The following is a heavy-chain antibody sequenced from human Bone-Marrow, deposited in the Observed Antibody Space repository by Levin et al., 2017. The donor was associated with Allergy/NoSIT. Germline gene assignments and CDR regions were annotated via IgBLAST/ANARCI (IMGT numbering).Heavy chain of an antibody. J-gene: IGHJ6*02. CDR2: ISSSSSYI. V-gene: IGHV3-21*01. D-gene: IGHD3-22*01. CDR3: ASFTMIVLTDTRIRDV. Sequence: GGSLRLSCAASGFTFSSYSMNWVRQAPGKGLEWVSSISSSSSYIYYADSVKGRFTISRDNAKNSLYLQMNSLRAEDTAVYYCASFTMIVLTDTRIRDVWGQGTTVTVSS. CDR1: GFTFSSYS.